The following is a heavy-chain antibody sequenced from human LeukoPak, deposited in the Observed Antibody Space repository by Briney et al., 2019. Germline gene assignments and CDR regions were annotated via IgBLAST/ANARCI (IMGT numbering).Heavy chain of an antibody. CDR2: ISSNTGKT. Sequence: ASVKVSCKASGYTFATYGFCWVRQAPGHGLEWMGWISSNTGKTDYAQKFQGRVTLTTDTSTSTAYMELRSLRPDDTALYYCAKVAGDRMDYWGQGTLLTASS. J-gene: IGHJ4*02. CDR1: GYTFATYG. CDR3: AKVAGDRMDY. D-gene: IGHD6-13*01. V-gene: IGHV1-18*01.